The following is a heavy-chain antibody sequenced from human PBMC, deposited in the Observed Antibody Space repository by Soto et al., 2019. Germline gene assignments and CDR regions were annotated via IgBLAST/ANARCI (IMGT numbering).Heavy chain of an antibody. V-gene: IGHV4-31*03. CDR3: ARTRLGDGYSEDYFDY. CDR1: GGSISSGGYY. Sequence: SETLSLTCTVSGGSISSGGYYWSWIRQHPGKGLEWIGYIYYSGSTYYNPSLKSRVTISVDTSKNQFSLKLSSVTAADTAVYYCARTRLGDGYSEDYFDYWGQGTLVTVSS. J-gene: IGHJ4*02. D-gene: IGHD4-4*01. CDR2: IYYSGST.